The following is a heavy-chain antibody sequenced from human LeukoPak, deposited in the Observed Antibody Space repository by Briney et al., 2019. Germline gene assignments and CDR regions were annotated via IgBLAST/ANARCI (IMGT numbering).Heavy chain of an antibody. CDR2: IYSSGNT. CDR3: ARHLSGTAMAHYFDH. V-gene: IGHV4-39*01. D-gene: IGHD5-18*01. CDR1: GASISSGRNY. J-gene: IGHJ4*02. Sequence: PSETLSLTCTVSGASISSGRNYWGWIRQSPGKGLEWIASIYSSGNTQYNPSLQSRVSVSVDTSKNQVSVRLSSLAAADTGVYYCARHLSGTAMAHYFDHWGQGTVVTVSS.